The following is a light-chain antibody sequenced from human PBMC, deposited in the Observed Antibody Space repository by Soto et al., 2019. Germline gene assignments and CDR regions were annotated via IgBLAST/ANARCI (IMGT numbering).Light chain of an antibody. J-gene: IGKJ2*02. CDR2: DAA. CDR1: QDIKIY. CDR3: QQFDSVPCT. Sequence: IQMTQSPSSLSASVGDRITITCQASQDIKIYVIWYQHKPGKAPKLLIYDAASLGTGVSSRFSGSGSGTHFTLAISSLQPEDIATYYCQQFDSVPCTFGQGTKLEIK. V-gene: IGKV1-33*01.